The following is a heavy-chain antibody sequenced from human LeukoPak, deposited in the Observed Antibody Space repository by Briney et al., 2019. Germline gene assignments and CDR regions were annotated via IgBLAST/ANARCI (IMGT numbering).Heavy chain of an antibody. Sequence: GGSLRLSCAASGLTFSSYGMHWVRQAPGKGLEWVAVISYDGSNKYYADSVKGRFTISRDNSKNTLYLQMNSLRAEDTAVYYCARVDLELRYFDWLGPGAFDIWGQGTMVTVSS. J-gene: IGHJ3*02. CDR2: ISYDGSNK. D-gene: IGHD3-9*01. V-gene: IGHV3-30*03. CDR3: ARVDLELRYFDWLGPGAFDI. CDR1: GLTFSSYG.